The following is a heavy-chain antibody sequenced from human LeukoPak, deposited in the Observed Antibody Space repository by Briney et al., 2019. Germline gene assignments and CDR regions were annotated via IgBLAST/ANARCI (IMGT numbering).Heavy chain of an antibody. J-gene: IGHJ5*02. CDR1: GGSISSGDYY. CDR3: ARHGIAAFGFDP. D-gene: IGHD6-25*01. Sequence: SETLSLTCTVSGGSISSGDYYWSWIRQPPGKGLEWIGYIYYSGSTYYNPSLKSRVTISVDTSKNQFSLKLSSVTAADTAVYYCARHGIAAFGFDPWGQGTLVTVSS. V-gene: IGHV4-30-4*01. CDR2: IYYSGST.